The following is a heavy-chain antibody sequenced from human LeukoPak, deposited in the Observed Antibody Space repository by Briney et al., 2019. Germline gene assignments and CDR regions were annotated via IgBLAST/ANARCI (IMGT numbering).Heavy chain of an antibody. V-gene: IGHV4-59*01. CDR1: GGSISSYY. CDR2: IYYSGST. Sequence: SETLSLTCTVPGGSISSYYWSWIRQPPGKGLEWIGYIYYSGSTNYNPSLKSRVTISVDTSKNQFSLKLSSVTAADTAVYYCARDLLDDFWSGYAFDIWGQGTMVTVSS. D-gene: IGHD3-3*01. CDR3: ARDLLDDFWSGYAFDI. J-gene: IGHJ3*02.